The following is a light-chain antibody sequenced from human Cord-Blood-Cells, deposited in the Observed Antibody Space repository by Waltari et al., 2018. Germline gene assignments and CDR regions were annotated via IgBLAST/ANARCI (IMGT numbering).Light chain of an antibody. CDR2: DAS. CDR3: QQRSNWPLT. CDR1: QSVNSY. V-gene: IGKV3-11*01. J-gene: IGKJ4*01. Sequence: EIVLTQSPATLSLSPGERATLSCRASQSVNSYLAWYQQKPGQAPRLRIDDASNRATGIPARFSGSGSGTDFTLTISSLEPEDFAVYYCQQRSNWPLTFGGGTKVEIK.